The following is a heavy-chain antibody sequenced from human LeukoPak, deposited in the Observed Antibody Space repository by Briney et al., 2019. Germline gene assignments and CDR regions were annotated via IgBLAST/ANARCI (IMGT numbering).Heavy chain of an antibody. D-gene: IGHD3-9*01. CDR2: IRFDGSNK. CDR3: ARGLRARYFDWLPPLPDY. V-gene: IGHV3-30*02. Sequence: GGSLRLSCGASGFTFSSFGMHWVRQAPGKGLEWVAFIRFDGSNKYYADSVKGRFTISRDNAKNTLYLQMNSLRAEDTAVYYCARGLRARYFDWLPPLPDYWGQGTLVTVSS. J-gene: IGHJ4*02. CDR1: GFTFSSFG.